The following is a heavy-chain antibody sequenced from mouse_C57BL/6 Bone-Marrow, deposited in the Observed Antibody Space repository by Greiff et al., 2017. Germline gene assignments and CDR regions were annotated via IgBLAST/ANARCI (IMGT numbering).Heavy chain of an antibody. D-gene: IGHD1-1*01. CDR1: GYTFTGYG. CDR3: ARRPYYGSSS. CDR2: IYPRSGNT. J-gene: IGHJ2*01. V-gene: IGHV1-81*01. Sequence: VHLVESGAELARPGASVKLSCKASGYTFTGYGISWVKQRTGQGLEWIGEIYPRSGNTYYNEKFKGKATLTADKSSSTAYMELRSLTSEDSAVYFCARRPYYGSSSWGQGTTLTVSS.